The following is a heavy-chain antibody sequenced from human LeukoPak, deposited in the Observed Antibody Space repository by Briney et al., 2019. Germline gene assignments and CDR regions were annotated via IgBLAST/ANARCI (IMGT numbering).Heavy chain of an antibody. V-gene: IGHV3-53*01. Sequence: PGGSLRLSRAASGFTVSSNYMSWVRQAPGKGLEWVSVIYSGGSTYYADSVKGRFTISRDNSKNTLYLQMNSLRAEDTAVYYCARDLGGYSYGYGLWGQGTLVTVSS. D-gene: IGHD5-18*01. CDR3: ARDLGGYSYGYGL. CDR1: GFTVSSNY. J-gene: IGHJ4*02. CDR2: IYSGGST.